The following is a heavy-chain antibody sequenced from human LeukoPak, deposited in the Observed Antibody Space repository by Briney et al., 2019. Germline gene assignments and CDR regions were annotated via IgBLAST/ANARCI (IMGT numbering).Heavy chain of an antibody. CDR3: AKGSNSGPNGLTDY. CDR1: GFTFRTNA. V-gene: IGHV3-23*01. CDR2: ISADGST. Sequence: GGSLRLSCEASGFTFRTNAMYWVRQAPGKGLEWISSISADGSTYYAGSVEGRFTLYRDNSKNTLFLYMSSLRVEDTALYYCAKGSNSGPNGLTDYWGQGTLVTVSS. D-gene: IGHD6-25*01. J-gene: IGHJ4*02.